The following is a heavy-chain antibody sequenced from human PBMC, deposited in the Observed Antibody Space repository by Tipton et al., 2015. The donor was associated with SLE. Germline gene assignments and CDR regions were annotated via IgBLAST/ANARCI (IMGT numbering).Heavy chain of an antibody. CDR1: GGSISGYY. D-gene: IGHD3-10*01. V-gene: IGHV4-4*07. CDR3: ARVDRYGSGRGLAFAI. J-gene: IGHJ3*02. CDR2: IYTSGST. Sequence: LRLSCTVSGGSISGYYWSWIRQPAGKGLEWIGRIYTSGSTNYNPSLNSRVTISLDTSKNRFSLRLSSVTAADTALYYCARVDRYGSGRGLAFAIWGQGTMVTVSS.